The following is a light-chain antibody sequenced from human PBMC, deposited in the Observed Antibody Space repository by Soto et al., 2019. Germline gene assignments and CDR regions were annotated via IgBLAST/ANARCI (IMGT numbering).Light chain of an antibody. CDR2: AAS. V-gene: IGKV3-20*01. J-gene: IGKJ1*01. CDR3: QHYGRSPTWT. Sequence: EIVFAQAAASLSLYPGERATLSCSASHSVSSYLAWYQQKPGQAPRLLIYAASSRATGIPDRFSGSGSGTDFTLTISRLEPEDFAVYYCQHYGRSPTWTFGQGTKV. CDR1: HSVSSY.